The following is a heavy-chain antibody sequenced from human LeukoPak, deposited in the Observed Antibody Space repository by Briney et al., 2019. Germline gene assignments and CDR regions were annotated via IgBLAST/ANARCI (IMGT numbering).Heavy chain of an antibody. CDR2: ISSSSSTI. Sequence: SYISSSSSTIYYADSVKGRFTISRDNAKNSLYLQMNSLRDEDTAVYYCARPYYYDSSGYPYWGQGTLVTVSS. J-gene: IGHJ4*02. D-gene: IGHD3-22*01. V-gene: IGHV3-48*02. CDR3: ARPYYYDSSGYPY.